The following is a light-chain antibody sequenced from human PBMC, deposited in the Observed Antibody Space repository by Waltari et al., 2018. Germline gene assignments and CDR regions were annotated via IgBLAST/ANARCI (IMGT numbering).Light chain of an antibody. CDR3: LLSSNGGRV. CDR1: TGAVTSGHS. CDR2: EIN. V-gene: IGLV7-46*01. Sequence: QAVVTQEASLTVSPGGTVTLTCGSSTGAVTSGHSPSWFHQKPCQAPRTLIYEINKKPSWTPARFSGSLLGGKAALTLSGAQPEDEADYYCLLSSNGGRVFGGGTKLTVL. J-gene: IGLJ3*02.